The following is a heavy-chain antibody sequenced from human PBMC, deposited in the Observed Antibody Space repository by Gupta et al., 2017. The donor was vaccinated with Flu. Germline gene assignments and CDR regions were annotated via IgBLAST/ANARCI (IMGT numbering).Heavy chain of an antibody. CDR2: IGTTGDT. J-gene: IGHJ4*02. V-gene: IGHV3-13*04. CDR3: TRARSRFDPFDF. Sequence: EVQLVESGGGLVQPGGSLRLSCADSGFTFSTYDMHWVRQSKGKGLEWVSYIGTTGDTDYPASLKGRFIISRDNAKKSLYLQMSSLSVGDTGIYYCTRARSRFDPFDFWGQGILVTVSS. D-gene: IGHD3-9*01. CDR1: GFTFSTYD.